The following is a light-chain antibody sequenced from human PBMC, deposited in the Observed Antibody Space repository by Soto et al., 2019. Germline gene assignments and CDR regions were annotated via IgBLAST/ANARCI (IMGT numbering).Light chain of an antibody. CDR2: EVS. CDR1: RSDVGGYND. V-gene: IGLV2-8*01. J-gene: IGLJ2*01. Sequence: QSALTQPPSASGAPGQTVTISCTGTRSDVGGYNDVSWYQQHPGKAPKLMIYEVSKRPSGVPDRFSGSKSGNTASLAVYGVQDEDESDYYYSANAGSNVVFGGGTKLTVL. CDR3: SANAGSNVV.